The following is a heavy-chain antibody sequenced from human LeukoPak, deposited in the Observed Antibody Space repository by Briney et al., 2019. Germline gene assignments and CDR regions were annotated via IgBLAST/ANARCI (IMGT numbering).Heavy chain of an antibody. J-gene: IGHJ4*02. CDR1: GFTFSTYA. CDR2: IGGGGGGT. Sequence: GGSLRLSCAASGFTFSTYAMSWVRQAPGKGLEWVSTIGGGGGGTYYADSVKGRFTISRDTSKNTLFLQMNSLRVEDTAVYYRARNDFGSGWLGDYWGQGTLVTVFS. V-gene: IGHV3-23*01. CDR3: ARNDFGSGWLGDY. D-gene: IGHD6-19*01.